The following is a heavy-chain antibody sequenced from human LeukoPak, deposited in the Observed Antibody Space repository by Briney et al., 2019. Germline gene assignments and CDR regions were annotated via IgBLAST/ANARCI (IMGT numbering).Heavy chain of an antibody. CDR2: ISYDGSNK. Sequence: GRSLRLSCAASGFTFSSYAMHWVRQAPGKGLEWVAVISYDGSNKYYADSVKGRFTISRDNSKNTLYLQMNSLRAEDTAVYYCARDHLWFGEPLMAYFDYWGQGTLVTVSS. V-gene: IGHV3-30-3*01. CDR3: ARDHLWFGEPLMAYFDY. J-gene: IGHJ4*02. CDR1: GFTFSSYA. D-gene: IGHD3-10*01.